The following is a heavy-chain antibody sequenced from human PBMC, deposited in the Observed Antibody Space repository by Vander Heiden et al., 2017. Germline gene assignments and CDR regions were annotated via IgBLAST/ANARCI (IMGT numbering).Heavy chain of an antibody. CDR1: GSAIGSYA. J-gene: IGHJ4*02. D-gene: IGHD3-22*01. V-gene: IGHV3-23*01. CDR2: ISYNGDST. CDR3: AKGYDSSGYDPFDY. Sequence: EVQLLESGGGLAQPRGSLSLSCAASGSAIGSYAMSWVRQNPGKGLEWVSLISYNGDSTYYADSVKGRFTISRDNSKNTLYLQMNSLRAEDTAVYYCAKGYDSSGYDPFDYWGQGTLVTVSS.